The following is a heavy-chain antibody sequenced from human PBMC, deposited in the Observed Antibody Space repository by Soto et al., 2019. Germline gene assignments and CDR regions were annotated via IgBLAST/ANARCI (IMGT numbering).Heavy chain of an antibody. V-gene: IGHV3-33*01. J-gene: IGHJ4*02. CDR2: IWYDGSNK. CDR1: GFTFSSYG. Sequence: QVQLVESGGGVVQPGRSLRLSCAASGFTFSSYGMHWVRQAPGKGLEWVAVIWYDGSNKYYADSVKGRFTISRDNSKNTLYLQMNSLRAEDTAVYYCARGEYSGYAPFDYWGQGTLVTVSS. D-gene: IGHD5-12*01. CDR3: ARGEYSGYAPFDY.